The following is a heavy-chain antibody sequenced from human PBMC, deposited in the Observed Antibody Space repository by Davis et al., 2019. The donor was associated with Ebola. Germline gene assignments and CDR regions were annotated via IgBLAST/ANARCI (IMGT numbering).Heavy chain of an antibody. J-gene: IGHJ4*02. CDR3: ARVRPGTADYGDYFDY. CDR2: INPSGGST. Sequence: AASVTVSCKAAGYTFTSYYIHWVRQAPGQGLEWMGVINPSGGSTIYAQKFQDRVTMTRDTSTNTVYMELTSLRSEDTAVYSCARVRPGTADYGDYFDYWGQGTLVTVSS. D-gene: IGHD4-17*01. CDR1: GYTFTSYY. V-gene: IGHV1-46*01.